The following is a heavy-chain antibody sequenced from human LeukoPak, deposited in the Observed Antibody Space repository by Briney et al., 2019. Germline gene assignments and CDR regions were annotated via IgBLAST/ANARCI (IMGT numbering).Heavy chain of an antibody. J-gene: IGHJ4*02. CDR3: TTDSSGY. Sequence: GGSLRLSCAASGFTFSGSGMHGVRQASGKGLEWVGRIRTKANSYATAHAASVKGRFSISRDDSKNTVYLQMNSLKTEDTAVYYCTTDSSGYWGQGILVTVSS. V-gene: IGHV3-73*01. CDR1: GFTFSGSG. CDR2: IRTKANSYAT. D-gene: IGHD2-15*01.